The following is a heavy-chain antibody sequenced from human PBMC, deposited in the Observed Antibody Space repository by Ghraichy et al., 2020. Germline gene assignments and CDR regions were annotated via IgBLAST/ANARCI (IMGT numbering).Heavy chain of an antibody. V-gene: IGHV3-48*04. D-gene: IGHD3-22*01. J-gene: IGHJ6*02. Sequence: GGSLRLSCAASGFTFSSYSMNWVRQAPGKGLEWVSYISSSSTIYYADSVKGRFTISRDNAKNSLYLQMNNLRAEDTAVYYCARDGKKPSSGYSYYNYYYYGMDVWGQGNTVTVSS. CDR1: GFTFSSYS. CDR3: ARDGKKPSSGYSYYNYYYYGMDV. CDR2: ISSSSTI.